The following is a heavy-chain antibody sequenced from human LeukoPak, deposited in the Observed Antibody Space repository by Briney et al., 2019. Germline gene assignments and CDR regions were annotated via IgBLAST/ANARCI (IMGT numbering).Heavy chain of an antibody. V-gene: IGHV3-23*01. J-gene: IGHJ6*02. CDR2: ISGSGGST. D-gene: IGHD2-15*01. CDR3: AKECSGGSCYSNSQYYYYGMDV. Sequence: GGSLRLSCAASGFTFSSSAMSWVRQAPGKGLEWVSAISGSGGSTYYADSVKGRFTVSRDNSKNTLYLQMNSLRAEDTAVFYCAKECSGGSCYSNSQYYYYGMDVWGQGTTVTVSS. CDR1: GFTFSSSA.